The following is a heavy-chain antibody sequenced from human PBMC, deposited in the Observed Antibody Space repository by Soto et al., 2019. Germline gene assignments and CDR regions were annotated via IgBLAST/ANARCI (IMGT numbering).Heavy chain of an antibody. J-gene: IGHJ4*02. CDR2: ISYDGRNK. V-gene: IGHV3-30*04. CDR3: ARAAVVTAIHLDY. Sequence: PGGSLRLSCAASGFTFSSYAMHWVRQAPGKGLEWVAVISYDGRNKYYADAVKGRFTISRDNAKNSLYLQMNSLRAEDTAVYYCARAAVVTAIHLDYWGQGTLVTAPQ. CDR1: GFTFSSYA. D-gene: IGHD2-21*02.